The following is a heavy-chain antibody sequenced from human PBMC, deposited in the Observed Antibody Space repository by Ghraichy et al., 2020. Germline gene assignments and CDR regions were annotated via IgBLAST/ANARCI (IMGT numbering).Heavy chain of an antibody. D-gene: IGHD2-2*01. V-gene: IGHV1-69*13. Sequence: SVKVSCKASGGTFSSYAISWVRQAPGQGLEWMGGIIPIFGTANYAQKFQGRVTITADESTSTAYMELSSLRSEDTAVYYCARDHPVPAALPYYYYGMDVWGQGTTVTVSS. CDR3: ARDHPVPAALPYYYYGMDV. CDR1: GGTFSSYA. CDR2: IIPIFGTA. J-gene: IGHJ6*02.